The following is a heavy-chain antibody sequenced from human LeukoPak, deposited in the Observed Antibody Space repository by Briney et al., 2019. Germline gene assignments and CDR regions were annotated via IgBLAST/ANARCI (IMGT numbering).Heavy chain of an antibody. CDR1: GYTFTGYY. J-gene: IGHJ4*02. CDR3: ARDIGVWYYFDY. Sequence: ASVKVSCKASGYTFTGYYMHWVRQAPGQGLEWMGRINPNSGGTNYAQKFQGRVTMNRDTSISTAYMELSRLRSDDTAVYYCARDIGVWYYFDYWGQGTLVTVSS. D-gene: IGHD3-3*01. V-gene: IGHV1-2*06. CDR2: INPNSGGT.